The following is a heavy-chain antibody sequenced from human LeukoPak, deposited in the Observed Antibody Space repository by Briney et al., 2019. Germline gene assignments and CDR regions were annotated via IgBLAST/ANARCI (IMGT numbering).Heavy chain of an antibody. D-gene: IGHD1-26*01. CDR2: IIPIFGIA. CDR3: ARESPIGGSYNGYFQH. V-gene: IGHV1-69*04. CDR1: GGTFSSYA. Sequence: SVKVSCKASGGTFSSYAISWVRQAHGQGLEWMGRIIPIFGIANYAQKFQGRVTITADKSTSTAYMELSSLRSEDTAVYYCARESPIGGSYNGYFQHWGQGTLLTVSS. J-gene: IGHJ1*01.